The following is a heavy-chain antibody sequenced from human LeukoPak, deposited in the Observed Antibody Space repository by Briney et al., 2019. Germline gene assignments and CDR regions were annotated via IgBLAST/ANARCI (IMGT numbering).Heavy chain of an antibody. CDR1: GGSISSYY. V-gene: IGHV4-59*01. Sequence: PSETLSLTCTVSGGSISSYYWGWIRQPPGKGLEWIGYIYYSGSTNYNPSLKSRVTISVDTSKNQFSLKLSSVTAADTAVYFCARGTYSSKPNPFDPWGQGTLVTVSS. CDR3: ARGTYSSKPNPFDP. CDR2: IYYSGST. J-gene: IGHJ5*02. D-gene: IGHD6-13*01.